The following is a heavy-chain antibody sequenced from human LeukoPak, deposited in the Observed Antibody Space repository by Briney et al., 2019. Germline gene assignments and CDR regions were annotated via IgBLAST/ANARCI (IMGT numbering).Heavy chain of an antibody. CDR2: ISYDGSTK. V-gene: IGHV3-30*18. CDR3: AKEKSTSNIDY. CDR1: GFTSSTFG. Sequence: GRSLRLSCAASGFTSSTFGMHWVRQAPGKGLEWVAVISYDGSTKYYADSVKGRFTISRDNSKNTLYLQMNSLRAEDTAVYYCAKEKSTSNIDYWGQGTLVTVSS. D-gene: IGHD2-2*01. J-gene: IGHJ4*02.